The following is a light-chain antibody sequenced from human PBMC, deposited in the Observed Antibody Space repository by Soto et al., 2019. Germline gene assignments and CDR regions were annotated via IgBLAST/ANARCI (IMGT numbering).Light chain of an antibody. J-gene: IGKJ4*01. Sequence: DIQMTQSPPSLSASVGDKITITCRANQGVNNFLGWYHQKPGEAPKLLMYDASTLQSGVPSRFSGSGSGTVFTLTISGLQPEDVGSYYCLRYGSVPLTFGEGTKVEVK. CDR2: DAS. V-gene: IGKV1-27*01. CDR3: LRYGSVPLT. CDR1: QGVNNF.